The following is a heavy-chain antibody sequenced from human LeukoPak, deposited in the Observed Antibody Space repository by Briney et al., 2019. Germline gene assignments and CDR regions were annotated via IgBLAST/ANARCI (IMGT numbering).Heavy chain of an antibody. V-gene: IGHV1-2*02. CDR3: ARVGHYDFWSPVDY. Sequence: ASVKVSCKASGYTFTGYYMHWVRQAPGQGFEWMGWINPNSGGTNYAQKFQGRVTMTRDTSISTAYMELSRLRSDDTAVYYCARVGHYDFWSPVDYWGQGTLVTVSS. CDR1: GYTFTGYY. D-gene: IGHD3-3*01. CDR2: INPNSGGT. J-gene: IGHJ4*02.